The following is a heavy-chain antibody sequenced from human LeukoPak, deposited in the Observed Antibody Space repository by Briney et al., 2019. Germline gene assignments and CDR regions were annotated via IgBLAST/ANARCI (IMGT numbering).Heavy chain of an antibody. V-gene: IGHV3-30*04. CDR2: ISYDGSNK. J-gene: IGHJ4*02. D-gene: IGHD3-22*01. CDR3: ARGSYYDSSGYHKNYYFDY. CDR1: GFTFSSYA. Sequence: PGRSLRLSCAASGFTFSSYAMHWVRQAPGKGLEWVAVISYDGSNKYYADSVKGRFTISRDNSKNTLYLQMNSLRAEDTAVYYCARGSYYDSSGYHKNYYFDYWGQGTLVTASS.